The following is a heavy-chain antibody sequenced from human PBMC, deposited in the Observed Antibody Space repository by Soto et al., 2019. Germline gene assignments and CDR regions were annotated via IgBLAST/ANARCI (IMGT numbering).Heavy chain of an antibody. Sequence: PGGSLRLSCAASGFTFSSYAMHWVRQAPGKGLEWVAVISYDGSNKYYADSVKGRFTISRDNSKNTLYLQMNSLRAEDTAVYYCARALTRITMVRGVIIGSPIDYWGQGTLVTVSS. CDR3: ARALTRITMVRGVIIGSPIDY. CDR2: ISYDGSNK. D-gene: IGHD3-10*01. V-gene: IGHV3-30-3*01. CDR1: GFTFSSYA. J-gene: IGHJ4*02.